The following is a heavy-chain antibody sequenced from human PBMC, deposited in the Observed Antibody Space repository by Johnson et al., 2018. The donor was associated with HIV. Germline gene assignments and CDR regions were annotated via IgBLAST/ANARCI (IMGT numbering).Heavy chain of an antibody. Sequence: VQLVESGGGLAQPGGALRLSCAASGFTFSSYAMSWVRQAPGKGLEWVSGISGSGGSTYYADSVRGRVTIATDNSKNTLYLQMNRLRDEDTAVYYCARDGPWLQSQRDAFDIWGQGTMVTVSS. CDR1: GFTFSSYA. CDR2: ISGSGGST. CDR3: ARDGPWLQSQRDAFDI. D-gene: IGHD5-24*01. V-gene: IGHV3-23*04. J-gene: IGHJ3*02.